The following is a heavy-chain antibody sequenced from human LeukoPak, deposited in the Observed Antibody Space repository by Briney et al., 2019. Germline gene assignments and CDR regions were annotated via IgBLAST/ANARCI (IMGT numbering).Heavy chain of an antibody. CDR1: GGSISGYY. CDR3: ARVVSGSGTH. Sequence: SQTLSLTCTVSGGSISGYYWSWIRQPPGKGLEWIGYMYYSGNSNYNPALKSRVTISVDTSKNQFSLKLSSVTAADTAVYYCARVVSGSGTHWGQGTLVTVSS. J-gene: IGHJ4*02. V-gene: IGHV4-59*08. D-gene: IGHD3-10*01. CDR2: MYYSGNS.